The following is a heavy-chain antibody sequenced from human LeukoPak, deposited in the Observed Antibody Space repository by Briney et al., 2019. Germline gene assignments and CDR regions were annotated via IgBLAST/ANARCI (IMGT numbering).Heavy chain of an antibody. CDR2: IYYSGTT. CDR1: GGSISPLY. CDR3: ARGGVAAKYYFDY. J-gene: IGHJ4*02. D-gene: IGHD3-10*01. V-gene: IGHV4-59*11. Sequence: SETLSLTCTVSGGSISPLYWSWIRQPPGKGLEFIGYIYYSGTTNYNPSLKSRVTLSVDTSKNQFSLKLSSVTAADTAVYYCARGGVAAKYYFDYWGQGTTVTVSS.